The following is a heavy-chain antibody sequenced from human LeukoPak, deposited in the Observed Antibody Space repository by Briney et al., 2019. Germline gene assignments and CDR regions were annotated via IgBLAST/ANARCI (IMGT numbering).Heavy chain of an antibody. CDR3: ARGVVVPAARSKRSNWFDP. V-gene: IGHV4-39*07. D-gene: IGHD2-2*01. J-gene: IGHJ5*02. CDR1: GGSLSSTHYY. Sequence: PSETLSLTCTVSGGSLSSTHYYWGWIRQSPEKGLEWIGSVYHSGGTYFNPSLKSRVTISVDTSKNQFSLKLSSVTAADTAVYYCARGVVVPAARSKRSNWFDPWGQGTLVTVSS. CDR2: VYHSGGT.